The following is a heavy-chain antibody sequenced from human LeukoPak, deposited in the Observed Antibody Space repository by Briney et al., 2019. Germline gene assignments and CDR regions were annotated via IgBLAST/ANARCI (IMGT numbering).Heavy chain of an antibody. CDR2: ISSSSTI. J-gene: IGHJ4*02. V-gene: IGHV3-48*01. CDR3: ARASYDSSEGGFDY. Sequence: SGGSLRLSCAASGFTFSSYSRNWVRQAPGKGLEWVSYISSSSTIYYADSVKGRFTISRDNSKNTLYLQMNSLRAEDTAVYYCARASYDSSEGGFDYWGQGTLVTVSS. CDR1: GFTFSSYS. D-gene: IGHD3-22*01.